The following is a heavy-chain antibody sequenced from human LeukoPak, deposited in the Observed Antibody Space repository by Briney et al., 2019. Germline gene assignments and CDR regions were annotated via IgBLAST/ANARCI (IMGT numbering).Heavy chain of an antibody. CDR2: INHSGST. Sequence: SDTLSLTCAVYGGPLSCYYWSWMRQPPGKGLECFGEINHSGSTNYNPSLKSRVTISVDTSKNQFSLKLRSVTAADTAVYYCARVTRGYSYGYHYFDYWGQGTLVTVSS. V-gene: IGHV4-34*01. CDR3: ARVTRGYSYGYHYFDY. D-gene: IGHD5-18*01. CDR1: GGPLSCYY. J-gene: IGHJ4*02.